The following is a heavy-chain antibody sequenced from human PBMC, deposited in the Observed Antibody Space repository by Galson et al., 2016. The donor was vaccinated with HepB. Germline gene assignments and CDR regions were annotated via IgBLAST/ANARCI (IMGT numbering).Heavy chain of an antibody. CDR2: INYSGST. V-gene: IGHV4-4*02. CDR3: AREPRGPLTGYYYDY. Sequence: SETLSLTCAISGDSINSTNWWSWVRQPPGKGLEWIGYINYSGSTKYNPSLESRVTISVDTSKHQFSLKLKSVTAADTALYYCAREPRGPLTGYYYDYWGQGTLVTVSS. CDR1: GDSINSTNW. D-gene: IGHD3-9*01. J-gene: IGHJ4*02.